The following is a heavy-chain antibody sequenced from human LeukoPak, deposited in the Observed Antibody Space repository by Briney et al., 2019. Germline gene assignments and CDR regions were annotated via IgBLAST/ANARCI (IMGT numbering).Heavy chain of an antibody. D-gene: IGHD3-9*01. CDR3: ARGYDILTGDNYFDS. Sequence: GGSLRLSCAASGFTFSSYDMHWVRQATGKGLEWVSAIGTAGDTYYPGSVKGRFTISRESAKNSLYLQMNSLRAGDTAVYYCARGYDILTGDNYFDSWGQGTLVTVSS. CDR2: IGTAGDT. J-gene: IGHJ4*02. CDR1: GFTFSSYD. V-gene: IGHV3-13*01.